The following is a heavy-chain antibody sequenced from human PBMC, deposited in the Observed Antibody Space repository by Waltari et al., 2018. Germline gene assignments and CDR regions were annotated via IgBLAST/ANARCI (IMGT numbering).Heavy chain of an antibody. Sequence: QVQLQESGPGLVRPSQTLSLTCTVSGGSISSGSVYSTWIRQPAGKGLEWVGHIFTSGSTKYNPSLKSRVSVSLDTSENQFSLRLSSVTAADTAVYYCARDEARYYDIMTGGGYYGLDVWGQGTTVTVSS. CDR1: GGSISSGSVY. J-gene: IGHJ6*02. CDR3: ARDEARYYDIMTGGGYYGLDV. CDR2: IFTSGST. V-gene: IGHV4-61*02. D-gene: IGHD3-9*01.